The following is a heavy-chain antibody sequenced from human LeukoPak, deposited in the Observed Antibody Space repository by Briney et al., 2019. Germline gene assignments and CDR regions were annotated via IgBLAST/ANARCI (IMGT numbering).Heavy chain of an antibody. CDR1: GFTFSNYA. V-gene: IGHV3-23*01. CDR2: ISDSGGGT. Sequence: GGSLRLSCAASGFTFSNYAMTWVRQAPAKGLKWVSSISDSGGGTYYEDSVKGGFTISRDNSKNTLHLQMNSLRAEDTAVYYCAKDSGPGSYYPTGDEYWGQGILVTVSS. CDR3: AKDSGPGSYYPTGDEY. J-gene: IGHJ4*02. D-gene: IGHD3-10*01.